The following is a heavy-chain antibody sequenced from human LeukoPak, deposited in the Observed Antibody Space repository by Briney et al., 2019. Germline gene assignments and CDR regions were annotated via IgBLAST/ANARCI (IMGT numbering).Heavy chain of an antibody. D-gene: IGHD5-24*01. CDR1: GFTFSSYS. CDR3: ARSLGPTRPFDY. CDR2: ISSSSGTI. V-gene: IGHV3-48*01. Sequence: PGGSLRLSCAASGFTFSSYSMNWVRQAPGKGLEWVSYISSSSGTIYYADSVKGRFTISRDNAKNSLYLQMNSLRAEDTAVYYCARSLGPTRPFDYWGQGTLLIVSS. J-gene: IGHJ4*02.